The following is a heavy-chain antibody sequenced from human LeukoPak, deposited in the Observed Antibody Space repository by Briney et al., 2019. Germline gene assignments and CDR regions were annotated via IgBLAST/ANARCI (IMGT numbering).Heavy chain of an antibody. V-gene: IGHV4-39*01. Sequence: SETLSLTCTVSGGSISSSSYYWGWIRQPPGKGLEWIGSIYYSGSTYYNPSLKSRVTISVDTSKNQFSLKLSSVTAADTAVYYCARQLGYCSSTSCYADKVVYWGQGTLVTVSS. D-gene: IGHD2-2*01. CDR2: IYYSGST. CDR1: GGSISSSSYY. J-gene: IGHJ4*02. CDR3: ARQLGYCSSTSCYADKVVY.